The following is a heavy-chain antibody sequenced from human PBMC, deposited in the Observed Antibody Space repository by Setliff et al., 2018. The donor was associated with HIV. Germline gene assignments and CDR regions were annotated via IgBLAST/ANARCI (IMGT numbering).Heavy chain of an antibody. Sequence: ASVKVSCKASGYSLSTYAISWVRQAPGQGLEWMGWIDSNNGNRNFAQKFRGRVTMTTDISTNTAYMEVRSLSFDDTALYYCAKEGGSERMPFFYYYMDVWGKGTTVTAP. CDR1: GYSLSTYA. D-gene: IGHD3-10*01. CDR3: AKEGGSERMPFFYYYMDV. J-gene: IGHJ6*03. CDR2: IDSNNGNR. V-gene: IGHV1-18*01.